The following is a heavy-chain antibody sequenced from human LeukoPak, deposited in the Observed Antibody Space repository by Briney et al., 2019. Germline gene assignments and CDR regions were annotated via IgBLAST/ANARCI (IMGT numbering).Heavy chain of an antibody. CDR3: ARASGMVRGVTYMDV. CDR1: GGSFSSGGYY. CDR2: IYYSGST. D-gene: IGHD3-10*01. V-gene: IGHV4-31*03. J-gene: IGHJ6*03. Sequence: ASETLSLTCTVSGGSFSSGGYYWSWIRQHPGKGLEWIGYIYYSGSTYYNPSLKSRVTISVDTSKNQFSLKLSSVTAASTAVYDCARASGMVRGVTYMDVWGKGTTVTVSS.